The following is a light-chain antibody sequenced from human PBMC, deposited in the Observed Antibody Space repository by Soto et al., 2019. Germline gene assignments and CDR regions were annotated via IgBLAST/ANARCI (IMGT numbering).Light chain of an antibody. CDR1: QSVSNIY. CDR2: GAS. CDR3: QQYGSSRWT. V-gene: IGKV3-20*01. Sequence: EVVLTQSPGTLSLSPGERATLSRRASQSVSNIYLAWYQQKVGQAPRLLIYGASSRATGIPDRFSGSGSGTDFTLTISRLEPEDFAVYYCQQYGSSRWTFGQGTKVEIK. J-gene: IGKJ1*01.